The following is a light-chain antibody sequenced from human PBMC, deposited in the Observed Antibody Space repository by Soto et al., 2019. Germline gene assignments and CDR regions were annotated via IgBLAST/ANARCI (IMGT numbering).Light chain of an antibody. J-gene: IGKJ1*01. V-gene: IGKV1-13*02. Sequence: AIQLTQSPSSLSASVGDRVTITCRASQGISSYLAWYQQNPGKAPKLLIYDASSLESGVPSRFSGSGSGTEFTLTISSLKNDDFATYYCQQYNSYPWTFGQGTKVDIK. CDR2: DAS. CDR1: QGISSY. CDR3: QQYNSYPWT.